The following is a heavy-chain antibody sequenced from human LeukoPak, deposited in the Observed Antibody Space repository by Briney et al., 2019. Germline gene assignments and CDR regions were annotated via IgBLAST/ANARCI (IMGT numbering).Heavy chain of an antibody. Sequence: GGSLRLSCAASGFTFDDYAMHWVRQAPGKGLDWVSLISGVGGSTYYADSVKGRFPISRDSSKNSLYLQMNSLRPEDTALYYCAKDMWRFGELDYDYWGQGTLVTVSS. D-gene: IGHD3-10*01. CDR1: GFTFDDYA. CDR3: AKDMWRFGELDYDY. V-gene: IGHV3-43*02. CDR2: ISGVGGST. J-gene: IGHJ4*02.